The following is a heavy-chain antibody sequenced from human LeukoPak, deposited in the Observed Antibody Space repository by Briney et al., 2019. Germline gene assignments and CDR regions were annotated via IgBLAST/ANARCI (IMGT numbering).Heavy chain of an antibody. Sequence: PGGSLRLFCSASGFNFNYFAMSWLRQAPGKRLEWVSTIGDIGSGGSYADSVRGRFTTSRDNSKNIVYLQMHSLRVNDSAVYYCSRIKYGGNSVYHFDYWGQGTLVTVSS. CDR2: IGDIGSGG. V-gene: IGHV3-23*01. J-gene: IGHJ4*02. D-gene: IGHD4-23*01. CDR3: SRIKYGGNSVYHFDY. CDR1: GFNFNYFA.